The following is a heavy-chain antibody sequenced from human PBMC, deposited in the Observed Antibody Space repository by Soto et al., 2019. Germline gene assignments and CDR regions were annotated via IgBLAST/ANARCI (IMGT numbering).Heavy chain of an antibody. CDR1: GGSISSISYY. D-gene: IGHD3-22*01. Sequence: SETLSLTCTVSGGSISSISYYWGWIRQPPGKGLEWIGNVYYGGSTCYNPSLKSRVTISVETSKSQFSLKLSSVTAADTAVYYCAGGDYYHSSGYYFYYYTMDVRGQGTTVTVSS. V-gene: IGHV4-39*01. J-gene: IGHJ6*02. CDR2: VYYGGST. CDR3: AGGDYYHSSGYYFYYYTMDV.